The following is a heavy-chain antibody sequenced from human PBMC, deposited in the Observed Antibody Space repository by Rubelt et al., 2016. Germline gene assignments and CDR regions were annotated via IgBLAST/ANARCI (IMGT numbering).Heavy chain of an antibody. Sequence: QVQLQESGPGLVKPSQTLSLTCTVSGGSISSGGYYWSWIRQHPGKGLEWIGYIYYSGSTNYNPSLKSRVTISVDTSKNQFCLKLGSVTAADTAVYYCASSSSWYSDFDYWGQGTLVTVSS. V-gene: IGHV4-61*08. D-gene: IGHD6-13*01. CDR1: GGSISSGGYY. CDR2: IYYSGST. CDR3: ASSSSWYSDFDY. J-gene: IGHJ4*02.